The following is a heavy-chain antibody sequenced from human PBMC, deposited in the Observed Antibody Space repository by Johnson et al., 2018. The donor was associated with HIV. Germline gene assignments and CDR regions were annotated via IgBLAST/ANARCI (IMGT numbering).Heavy chain of an antibody. Sequence: EVQLVESGGGLVQPGGSLRLSCAASGFTFSSYWMHWVRQAPGKGLVWVSRINSDGSSTSYADSVKGRFTISRDNAKNTLYLQMNSLRAEATAVYYCARDGEWSGGSCYSGDRLDAFDIWGQGTMVTVSS. CDR2: INSDGSST. CDR1: GFTFSSYW. D-gene: IGHD2-15*01. CDR3: ARDGEWSGGSCYSGDRLDAFDI. V-gene: IGHV3-74*01. J-gene: IGHJ3*02.